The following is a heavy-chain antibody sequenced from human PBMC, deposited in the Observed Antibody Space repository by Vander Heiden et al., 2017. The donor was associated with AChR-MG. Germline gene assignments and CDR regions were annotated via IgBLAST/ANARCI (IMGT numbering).Heavy chain of an antibody. D-gene: IGHD1-1*01. V-gene: IGHV4-39*01. CDR1: GGSISSSSYY. J-gene: IGHJ4*02. CDR2: FYSSGNT. Sequence: QLQLQESGPGLVKPSETLSLTCTVSGGSISSSSYYWGWIRQPPGKGLGWIGSFYSSGNTYYNPSLKSRVTISLDTSKNQFSLNLNSVTAADTAVFYCARLGTGTPYWGQGTLVTVSS. CDR3: ARLGTGTPY.